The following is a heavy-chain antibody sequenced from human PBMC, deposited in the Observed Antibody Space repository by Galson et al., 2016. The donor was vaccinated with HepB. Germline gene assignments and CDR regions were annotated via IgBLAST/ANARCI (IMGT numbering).Heavy chain of an antibody. Sequence: SLRLSCAASGFTFTNYAMSWVRQAPGKGLEWVSSISGSGGSTYYADSVKGRFTTSRDNSKNTLYLQMNSLSAEDTAVYYCATEIDYNVHYFDCWGQGTLVTVSS. CDR3: ATEIDYNVHYFDC. D-gene: IGHD3-10*01. V-gene: IGHV3-23*01. CDR2: ISGSGGST. CDR1: GFTFTNYA. J-gene: IGHJ4*02.